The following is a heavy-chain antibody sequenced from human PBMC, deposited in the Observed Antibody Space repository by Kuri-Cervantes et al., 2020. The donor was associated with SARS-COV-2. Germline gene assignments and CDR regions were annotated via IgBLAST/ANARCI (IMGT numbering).Heavy chain of an antibody. J-gene: IGHJ6*02. CDR2: ISSNGGST. D-gene: IGHD2-2*02. Sequence: GGSLRLSCSASGFTFSSYTMHWVRQAPGKGLEYVSGISSNGGSTYYADSVKGRFTISRDDSKNTLYLQMNSLKTEDTAVYYCTTDLPNPTYPRYYYYYYGMDVWGQGTTVTVSS. CDR1: GFTFSSYT. CDR3: TTDLPNPTYPRYYYYYYGMDV. V-gene: IGHV3-64*04.